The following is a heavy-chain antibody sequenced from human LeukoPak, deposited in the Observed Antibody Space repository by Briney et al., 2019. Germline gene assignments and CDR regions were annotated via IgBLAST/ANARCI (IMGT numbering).Heavy chain of an antibody. CDR3: ARQTYYDSSGYYSPY. CDR1: GFTFSSYS. CDR2: ISSSSSYI. Sequence: GGSLRLSCAASGFTFSSYSMNWVRQALGKGLEWVSSISSSSSYIYYADSVKGRFTISRDNAKNSLYLQMNSLRAEDTAVYYCARQTYYDSSGYYSPYWGQGTLVTVSS. D-gene: IGHD3-22*01. J-gene: IGHJ4*02. V-gene: IGHV3-21*01.